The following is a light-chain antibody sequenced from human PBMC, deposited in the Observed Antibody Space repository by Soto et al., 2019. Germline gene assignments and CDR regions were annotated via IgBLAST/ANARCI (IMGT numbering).Light chain of an antibody. V-gene: IGKV1-5*03. Sequence: DIQMTQSPSTLSGSVGDRVTITCRASQTISSWLAWYQQKPGKAPKLLIYKASTLKSGVPSRFSGSGSGTEFTLTISSLQPDDFATYYCVQDFNYPLTFGGGTKVEI. J-gene: IGKJ4*01. CDR1: QTISSW. CDR3: VQDFNYPLT. CDR2: KAS.